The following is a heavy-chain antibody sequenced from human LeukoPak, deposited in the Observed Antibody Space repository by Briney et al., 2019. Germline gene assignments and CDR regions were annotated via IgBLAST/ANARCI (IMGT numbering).Heavy chain of an antibody. Sequence: SETLSLTCTVSGGSISSYYWSWIRQPAGKGLEWIGRSYTSGSTNYNPSLKSRVTMSVDTSKNQFSLKLSSVTAADTAVYYCARDGFGDYYDSSGYSVFDYWGQGTLVTVSS. J-gene: IGHJ4*02. D-gene: IGHD3-22*01. CDR2: SYTSGST. V-gene: IGHV4-4*07. CDR1: GGSISSYY. CDR3: ARDGFGDYYDSSGYSVFDY.